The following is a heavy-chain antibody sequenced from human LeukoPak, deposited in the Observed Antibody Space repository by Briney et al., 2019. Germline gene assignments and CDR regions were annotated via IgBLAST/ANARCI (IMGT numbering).Heavy chain of an antibody. CDR1: GGTFSSYA. CDR3: ASPRGVSLYYFDY. V-gene: IGHV1-69*13. D-gene: IGHD3-10*01. Sequence: SVKVSCKASGGTFSSYAISWVRQAPGQGLEWMGGIVPIFGTANYAQKFQGRVTITADESTSTAYMELSSLRSEDTAVYYCASPRGVSLYYFDYWGQGTLVTVSS. CDR2: IVPIFGTA. J-gene: IGHJ4*02.